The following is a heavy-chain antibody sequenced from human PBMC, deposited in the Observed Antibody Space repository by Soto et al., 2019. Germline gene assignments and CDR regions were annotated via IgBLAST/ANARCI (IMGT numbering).Heavy chain of an antibody. Sequence: EVQLLESGGGLVQPGGSLRLSCAAAGFTFSNYAMTWVRQAPGKGLEWVSAISGSGISTFYADSVKGRFTIPRDNSKNTLYLQMNSLRAADTAVYYCARDSADCASSSCYGFFGYWGQGTLVTVSS. J-gene: IGHJ4*02. CDR3: ARDSADCASSSCYGFFGY. V-gene: IGHV3-23*01. CDR1: GFTFSNYA. D-gene: IGHD2-2*01. CDR2: ISGSGIST.